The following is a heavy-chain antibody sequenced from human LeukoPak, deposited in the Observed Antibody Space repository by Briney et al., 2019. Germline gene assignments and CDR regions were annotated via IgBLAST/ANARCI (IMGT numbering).Heavy chain of an antibody. CDR2: ISSSGSTI. CDR3: ARDYYGSGMNDY. D-gene: IGHD3-10*01. Sequence: PGRSLRLSCTASGFTFGDYAMSWFRQAPGKGLEWVSYISSSGSTIYHADSVKGRFTISRDNAENSLYLQMNSLRAEDTAVYYCARDYYGSGMNDYWGQGTLVTVSS. CDR1: GFTFGDYA. V-gene: IGHV3-48*03. J-gene: IGHJ4*02.